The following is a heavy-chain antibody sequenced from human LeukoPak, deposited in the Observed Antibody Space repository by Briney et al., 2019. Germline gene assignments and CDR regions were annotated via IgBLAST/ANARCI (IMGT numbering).Heavy chain of an antibody. D-gene: IGHD4-17*01. J-gene: IGHJ4*02. V-gene: IGHV3-53*01. CDR1: GFTVSSNY. CDR3: AGSSHDYGDPGFFDY. CDR2: IYSGGST. Sequence: GGSLRLSCAAFGFTVSSNYMSWVRQAPGKGLEWVSVIYSGGSTYYADSVKGRFTISRDNSKNTLYLQMNSLRAEDTAVYYCAGSSHDYGDPGFFDYWGQGTLVTVSS.